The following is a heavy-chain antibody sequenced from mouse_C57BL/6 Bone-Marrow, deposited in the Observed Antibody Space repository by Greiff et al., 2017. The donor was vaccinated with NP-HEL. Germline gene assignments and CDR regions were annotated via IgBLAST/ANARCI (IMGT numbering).Heavy chain of an antibody. CDR2: IYPGSGST. CDR1: GYTFTSYW. Sequence: VQLQQPGAELVKPGASVKMSCKASGYTFTSYWITWVKQRPGQGLAWIGDIYPGSGSTNYNAKFKSKATLTVDTSSSTAYMQLSSVTSEDSAVYYCARHARYFDVWGTGTTVTVSS. J-gene: IGHJ1*03. V-gene: IGHV1-55*01. CDR3: ARHARYFDV.